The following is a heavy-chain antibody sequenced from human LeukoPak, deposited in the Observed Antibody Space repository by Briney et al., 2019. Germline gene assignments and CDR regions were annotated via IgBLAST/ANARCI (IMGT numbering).Heavy chain of an antibody. CDR3: ARTASMVTTVIDY. CDR1: GGSINGYY. D-gene: IGHD4-17*01. J-gene: IGHJ4*02. Sequence: SETLSLTCTVSGGSINGYYWSWIRQPPGKGLEWIAYIDYSGNTDYNPSLKSRVIISIDTSKNQFSLKVRSVTAADSAIYYCARTASMVTTVIDYWGQGTLVTVSS. V-gene: IGHV4-59*12. CDR2: IDYSGNT.